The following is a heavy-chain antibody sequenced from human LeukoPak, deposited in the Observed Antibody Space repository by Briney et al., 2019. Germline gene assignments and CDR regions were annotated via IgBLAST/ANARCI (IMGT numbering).Heavy chain of an antibody. Sequence: WGSLRLSCAASGFTFSSYWMHWVRQAPGKGLVWVSRINSEESSTSYADPVKGRFSISTDNAKNTLYLQMNSLRAEDTAVYYCARRYRGWGPTIDYWGQGTLVTVSS. CDR3: ARRYRGWGPTIDY. CDR1: GFTFSSYW. CDR2: INSEESST. J-gene: IGHJ4*02. V-gene: IGHV3-74*01. D-gene: IGHD6-19*01.